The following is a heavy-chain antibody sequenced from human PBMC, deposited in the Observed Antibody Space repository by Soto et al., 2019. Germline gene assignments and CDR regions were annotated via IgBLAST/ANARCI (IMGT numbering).Heavy chain of an antibody. CDR1: GGSISSGDYF. J-gene: IGHJ6*02. D-gene: IGHD3-9*01. Sequence: SETLSLTCTVSGGSISSGDYFWGWIRQPPGKGMEWIGSISYSGSTYYNPSFKSRVTISIDTSKYQFSLKLNSVTAADTAVYYCTRRRYFGGRPHGMDVWGRGTTVTVSS. CDR3: TRRRYFGGRPHGMDV. CDR2: ISYSGST. V-gene: IGHV4-39*01.